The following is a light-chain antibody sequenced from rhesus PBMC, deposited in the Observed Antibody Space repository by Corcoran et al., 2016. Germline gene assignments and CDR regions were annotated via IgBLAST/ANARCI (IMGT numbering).Light chain of an antibody. CDR1: QGISSY. CDR2: KAS. J-gene: IGKJ3*01. Sequence: DIQMTQSPSSLSASVGDTVTITCRSSQGISSYLNWFQQKPRKAPKLLIDKASTLQSGFPSRFSGSGSGTDYTFTISSLQPEDGATYYCQHGYGTPFTFGPGTKLDIK. V-gene: IGKV1-74*01. CDR3: QHGYGTPFT.